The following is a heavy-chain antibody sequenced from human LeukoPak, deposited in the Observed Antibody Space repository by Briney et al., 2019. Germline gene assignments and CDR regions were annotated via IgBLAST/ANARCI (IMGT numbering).Heavy chain of an antibody. CDR2: INWNGGST. CDR3: ARDYRVASIGGEDYYDSSGYYYGY. D-gene: IGHD3-22*01. Sequence: GGSLRLSCAASGFTFDDYGMSWVRQAPGKGLEWVSGINWNGGSTGYADSVKGRFTISRDNAKNSLYLQMNSLRAEDTALYYCARDYRVASIGGEDYYDSSGYYYGYWGQRTLVTVSS. V-gene: IGHV3-20*04. CDR1: GFTFDDYG. J-gene: IGHJ4*02.